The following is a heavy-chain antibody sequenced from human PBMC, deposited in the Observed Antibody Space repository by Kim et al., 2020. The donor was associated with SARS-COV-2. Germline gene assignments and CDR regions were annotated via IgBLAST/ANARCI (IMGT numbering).Heavy chain of an antibody. Sequence: GGSLRLSCAASGFTFSSYEMNWVRQAPGKGLEWVSYISSSGSTIYYADSVKGRFTISRDNAKNSLYLQMNSLRAEDTAVYYCARDLTQVVITTWGPFDYWGQGTLVTVSS. D-gene: IGHD3-22*01. J-gene: IGHJ4*02. CDR2: ISSSGSTI. V-gene: IGHV3-48*03. CDR3: ARDLTQVVITTWGPFDY. CDR1: GFTFSSYE.